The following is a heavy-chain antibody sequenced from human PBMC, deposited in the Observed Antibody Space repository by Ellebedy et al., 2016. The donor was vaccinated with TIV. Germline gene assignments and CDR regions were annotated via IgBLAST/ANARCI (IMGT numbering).Heavy chain of an antibody. J-gene: IGHJ4*02. CDR2: IHTGDFYT. Sequence: GESLKISCKGSGYSFTSSWITWVRQKPGKGLEWMGTIHTGDFYTTYSPSFQGHVTFSADKSISTAYLQWGSLKASDTAMYYCARHVQYGVVTTFDYWGQGTLVTVSS. CDR1: GYSFTSSW. CDR3: ARHVQYGVVTTFDY. D-gene: IGHD2-21*02. V-gene: IGHV5-10-1*01.